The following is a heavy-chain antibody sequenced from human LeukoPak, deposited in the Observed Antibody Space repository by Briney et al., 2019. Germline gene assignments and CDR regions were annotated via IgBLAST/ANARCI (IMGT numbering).Heavy chain of an antibody. CDR3: ARDGGIGFPCDF. CDR2: IRHDGSDK. V-gene: IGHV3-7*01. Sequence: GGSLKLSCTASGFTFSSYWMSWVRQAPGKGLEWMANIRHDGSDKYYVHPVKGRFTISRDNAKNALYLHKNSRRVEDTPGYYCARDGGIGFPCDFGGRGTLDSVSS. J-gene: IGHJ4*02. CDR1: GFTFSSYW. D-gene: IGHD3-16*01.